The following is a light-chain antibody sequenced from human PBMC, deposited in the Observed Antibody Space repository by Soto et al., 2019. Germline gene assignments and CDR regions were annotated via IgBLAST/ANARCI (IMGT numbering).Light chain of an antibody. CDR1: SSDVGGYNY. J-gene: IGLJ1*01. V-gene: IGLV2-14*01. CDR2: EVS. CDR3: SSYTSSSTPRV. Sequence: QSALTQPASVSGSPGQSITISCTGTSSDVGGYNYVSWYQQHPGKAPKLMIYEVSNRPLGVSNRFSGSKSGNTASLTISGLQAEDEADYYCSSYTSSSTPRVFGTGTKVTVL.